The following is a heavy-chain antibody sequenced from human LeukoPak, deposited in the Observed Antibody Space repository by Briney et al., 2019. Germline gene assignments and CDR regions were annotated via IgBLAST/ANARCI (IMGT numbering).Heavy chain of an antibody. CDR3: ARDQSAYSSGWYSNFDC. CDR2: IYHSGST. V-gene: IGHV4-38-2*02. Sequence: SETLSLTCAVSGYSISSGYYWGWIRQPPGKGLEWIGSIYHSGSTYYNPSLKSRVTISVDTSKNQFSLKLSSVTAADTAVYYCARDQSAYSSGWYSNFDCWGQGTLVTVSS. CDR1: GYSISSGYY. D-gene: IGHD6-19*01. J-gene: IGHJ4*02.